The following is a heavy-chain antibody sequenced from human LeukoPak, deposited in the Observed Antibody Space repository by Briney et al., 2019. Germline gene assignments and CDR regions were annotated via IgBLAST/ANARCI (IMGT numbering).Heavy chain of an antibody. V-gene: IGHV3-33*08. J-gene: IGHJ4*02. CDR1: GFTFSSYA. CDR3: ARGKTKITIFGVVIDDRGVDY. D-gene: IGHD3-3*01. CDR2: IWYDGSNK. Sequence: PGGSLRLSCAASGFTFSSYAMSWVRQAPGKGLEWVAVIWYDGSNKYYADSVKGRFTISRDNSKNTLYLQMNSLRAEDTAVYYCARGKTKITIFGVVIDDRGVDYWGQGTLVTVSS.